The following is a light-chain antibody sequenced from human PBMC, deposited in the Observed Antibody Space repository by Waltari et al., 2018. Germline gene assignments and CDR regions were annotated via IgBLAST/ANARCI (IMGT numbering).Light chain of an antibody. CDR3: QHYVRLPAT. V-gene: IGKV3-20*01. CDR2: GAS. J-gene: IGKJ1*01. CDR1: QSVGTS. Sequence: EVVLTQSPGTLSLSPGERATLACRARQSVGTSLALYQQKPGQAPRLLIYGASRRSTGIPDRFSGSGSGTDFSLTISRLEPEDFAVYYCQHYVRLPATFGQGTKVEI.